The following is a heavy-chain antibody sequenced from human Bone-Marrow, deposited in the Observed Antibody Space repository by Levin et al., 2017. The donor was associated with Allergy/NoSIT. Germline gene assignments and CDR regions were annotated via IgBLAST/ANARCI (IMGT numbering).Heavy chain of an antibody. J-gene: IGHJ4*02. D-gene: IGHD1-26*01. Sequence: LSLTCAASGFTFSDYYMSWIRQAPGKGLEWVSYISSSGSTIYYADSVKGRFTISRDNAKNSLYLQMNSLRAEDTAVYYCARDPLWELPGYWGQGTLVTVSS. V-gene: IGHV3-11*01. CDR3: ARDPLWELPGY. CDR2: ISSSGSTI. CDR1: GFTFSDYY.